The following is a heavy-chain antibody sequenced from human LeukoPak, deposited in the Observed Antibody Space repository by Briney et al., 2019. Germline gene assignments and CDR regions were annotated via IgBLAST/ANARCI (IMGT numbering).Heavy chain of an antibody. V-gene: IGHV4-59*08. CDR1: GGSISSFH. D-gene: IGHD2-21*01. CDR2: IHNSGST. Sequence: PSETLSLTCTVSGGSISSFHWSWIRQPPGQGLEWSGYIHNSGSTNSNHSPNSRVTITVKTSNNQFSLKVGSVSAADTAVYYCARRDGQIDNWGQGTLVTVSS. J-gene: IGHJ4*01. CDR3: ARRDGQIDN.